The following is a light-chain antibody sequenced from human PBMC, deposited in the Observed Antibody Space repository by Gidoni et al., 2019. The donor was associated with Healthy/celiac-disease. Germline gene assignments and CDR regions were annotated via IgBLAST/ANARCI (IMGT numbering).Light chain of an antibody. J-gene: IGKJ3*01. CDR3: QQRSNWLQGFT. CDR1: QSVSSY. CDR2: DAS. V-gene: IGKV3-11*01. Sequence: EIVLTQSPATLSLSPGERATLSCRASQSVSSYLAWYQQKPGQAPRLLIYDASNRATGIPARFSGSGSGTDFTLTISSLEPEDFAFYYCQQRSNWLQGFTFGPGTKVDIK.